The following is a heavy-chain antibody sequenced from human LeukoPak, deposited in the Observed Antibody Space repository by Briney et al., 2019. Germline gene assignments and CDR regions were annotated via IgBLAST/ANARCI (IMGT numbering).Heavy chain of an antibody. Sequence: PSETLSLTCTVSGGSISSYYWSWIRQPAGKGLEWIGRIYTSGSTNYNPSLKSRVTMSVDTSKNQFSLKLSPVTAADTAVCYCARAGYYDFWSGYYPGTTYYYYGMDVWGQGTTVTVSS. J-gene: IGHJ6*02. CDR2: IYTSGST. CDR1: GGSISSYY. V-gene: IGHV4-4*07. CDR3: ARAGYYDFWSGYYPGTTYYYYGMDV. D-gene: IGHD3-3*01.